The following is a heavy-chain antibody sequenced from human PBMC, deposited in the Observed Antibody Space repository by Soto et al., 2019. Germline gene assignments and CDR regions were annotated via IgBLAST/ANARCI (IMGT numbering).Heavy chain of an antibody. CDR3: ARGDYDFGSGQGGTYYMDV. CDR1: GFTFSSYG. Sequence: QVQLVESGGGVVQPGRSLRLSCAASGFTFSSYGMHWVRQAPGKGLEWVAVIWYDGSNKYYADSVKGRFTISRDKAKNTLYRQMNSRRAEDTAVYDCARGDYDFGSGQGGTYYMDVWGKGTTVTVAS. CDR2: IWYDGSNK. J-gene: IGHJ6*03. V-gene: IGHV3-33*01. D-gene: IGHD3-3*01.